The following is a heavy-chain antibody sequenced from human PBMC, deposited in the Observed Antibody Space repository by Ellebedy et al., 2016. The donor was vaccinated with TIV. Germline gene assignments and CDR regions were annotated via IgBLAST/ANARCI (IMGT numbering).Heavy chain of an antibody. Sequence: SETLSLTXDVSGGSMSSGGYSWNWIRQSPGQGLEWIGYIYHSGSTFYNPSLKSRVTMSVDRSKKQFSLDLKSVTAADTAVYYCARENLIGALDYWGQGALVTVSS. CDR3: ARENLIGALDY. D-gene: IGHD7-27*01. CDR1: GGSMSSGGYS. CDR2: IYHSGST. V-gene: IGHV4-30-2*06. J-gene: IGHJ4*02.